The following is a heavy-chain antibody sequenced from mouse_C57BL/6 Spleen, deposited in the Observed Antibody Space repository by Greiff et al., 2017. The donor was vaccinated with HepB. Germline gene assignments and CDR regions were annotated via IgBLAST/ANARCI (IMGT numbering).Heavy chain of an antibody. CDR1: GFTFSSYT. D-gene: IGHD2-4*01. CDR3: ARQYDYDDDFDY. Sequence: EVHLVESGGGLVKPGGSLKLSCAASGFTFSSYTMSWVRQTPEKRLEWVATLSGGGGNTYYPDSVKGRFTIYRDNAKTTLYLQMSSLRSEETALYYCARQYDYDDDFDYWGQGTTLTVSS. CDR2: LSGGGGNT. J-gene: IGHJ2*01. V-gene: IGHV5-9*01.